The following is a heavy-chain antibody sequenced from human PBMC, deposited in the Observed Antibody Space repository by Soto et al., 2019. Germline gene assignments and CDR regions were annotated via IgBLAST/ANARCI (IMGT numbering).Heavy chain of an antibody. V-gene: IGHV3-15*07. J-gene: IGHJ6*02. Sequence: GGSLRLSCAASGFTFSNAWMNWVRQAPGKGLEWVGRIKSKTDGGTTDYAAPVKGRFTISRDDSKNTLYLQMNSLKTEDTAVYYCTTETDAWSGYLPPIYYYYYGMDVWGQGTTVTVSS. CDR2: IKSKTDGGTT. D-gene: IGHD3-3*01. CDR3: TTETDAWSGYLPPIYYYYYGMDV. CDR1: GFTFSNAW.